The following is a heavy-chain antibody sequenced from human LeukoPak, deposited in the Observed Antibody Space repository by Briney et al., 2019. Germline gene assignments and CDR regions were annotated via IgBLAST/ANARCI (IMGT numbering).Heavy chain of an antibody. CDR3: AGGTAVAATNWFDP. J-gene: IGHJ5*02. D-gene: IGHD6-19*01. V-gene: IGHV4-61*02. CDR2: IYTSGST. Sequence: SQTLSLTCTVSGGSISIGSYYWSWIRQHAGKGLDWIGRIYTSGSTNYNPSLKSRVTISVDTSKNQFALKLSSVTAADTAVYYCAGGTAVAATNWFDPWGQGTLVTVSS. CDR1: GGSISIGSYY.